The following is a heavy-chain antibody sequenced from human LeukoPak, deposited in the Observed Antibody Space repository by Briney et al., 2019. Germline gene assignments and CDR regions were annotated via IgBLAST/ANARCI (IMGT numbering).Heavy chain of an antibody. CDR1: GFTFSSYA. Sequence: PGGSLRLSCAASGFTFSSYAMTWVRQAPGKGLEWVSHITGSGASTYYADSVKGRFTISRDNSNNSLYLQMNSLRADDTAVYYCARPHYDILTGYMYYFDYWGQGTLVTVSS. J-gene: IGHJ4*02. CDR2: ITGSGAST. V-gene: IGHV3-23*01. D-gene: IGHD3-9*01. CDR3: ARPHYDILTGYMYYFDY.